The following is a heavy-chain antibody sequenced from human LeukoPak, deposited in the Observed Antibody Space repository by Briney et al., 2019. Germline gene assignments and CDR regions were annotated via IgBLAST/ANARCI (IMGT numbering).Heavy chain of an antibody. V-gene: IGHV3-7*01. Sequence: GGSLRLSCAASKFTFSTYWMSWVRQAPGKGLEWVANIKQDGSEKYYVDSVKGRFTISRDNAKKSLYLQMNSLRAEDTAVYYCTSYYYDDNYFYYMDVWGNGTTVTVSS. CDR3: TSYYYDDNYFYYMDV. D-gene: IGHD3-22*01. J-gene: IGHJ6*03. CDR1: KFTFSTYW. CDR2: IKQDGSEK.